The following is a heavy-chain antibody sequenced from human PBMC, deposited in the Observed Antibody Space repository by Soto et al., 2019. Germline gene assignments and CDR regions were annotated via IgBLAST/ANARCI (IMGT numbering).Heavy chain of an antibody. V-gene: IGHV1-18*01. CDR1: GYTFTSYG. CDR2: TSAYNGNT. D-gene: IGHD3-9*01. Sequence: QVQLVQSGAEVKKPGASVKVSCKASGYTFTSYGISWVRQAPGQGLEWMGWTSAYNGNTNYAQKLQGRVTMTTDTSTSTAYMELRSLRSDDTAMYYCARSAYYDILTGYYNVMGYWGQGTLVTVSS. J-gene: IGHJ4*02. CDR3: ARSAYYDILTGYYNVMGY.